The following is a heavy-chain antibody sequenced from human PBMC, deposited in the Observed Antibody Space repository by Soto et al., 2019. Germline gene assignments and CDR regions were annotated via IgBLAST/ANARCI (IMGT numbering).Heavy chain of an antibody. CDR1: GGSFNGYY. D-gene: IGHD6-13*01. Sequence: SETLSLTGAVYGGSFNGYYWSWIRQPPGKGLEWIGEINHSGNTNYNPSLKSRVTISVDVSKNQFSLKLSSVTAADTAVYYCARGRKQLVLAYYDYYGMDVWGQGPTVTVSS. CDR2: INHSGNT. J-gene: IGHJ6*02. V-gene: IGHV4-34*01. CDR3: ARGRKQLVLAYYDYYGMDV.